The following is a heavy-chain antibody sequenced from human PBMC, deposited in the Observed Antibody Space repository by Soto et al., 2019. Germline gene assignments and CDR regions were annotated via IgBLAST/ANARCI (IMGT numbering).Heavy chain of an antibody. CDR2: ILSDHNT. J-gene: IGHJ4*02. CDR3: ARRTSGYFGY. CDR1: GFTFSDYT. V-gene: IGHV3-23*03. Sequence: EVQLLESGGGLVQPGGSLTLSCAASGFTFSDYTMSWVRQAPGKVLECVSVILSDHNTYYADSVRGRFTISRDNSKNTLYLEMHSLRAEDTAVYYCARRTSGYFGYWGQGTLVTVSS. D-gene: IGHD6-19*01.